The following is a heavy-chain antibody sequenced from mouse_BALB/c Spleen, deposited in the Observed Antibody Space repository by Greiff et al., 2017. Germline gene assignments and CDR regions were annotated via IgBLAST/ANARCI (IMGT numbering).Heavy chain of an antibody. CDR2: ISYDGSN. V-gene: IGHV3-6*02. D-gene: IGHD3-1*01. J-gene: IGHJ4*01. CDR1: GYSITSGYY. CDR3: ARGGSGNYYAMDY. Sequence: EVKLMESGPGLVKPSQSLSLTCSVTGYSITSGYYWNWIRQFPGNKLEWMGYISYDGSNNYNPSLKNRISITRDTSKNQFFLKLNSVTTEDTATYYCARGGSGNYYAMDYWGQGTSVTVSS.